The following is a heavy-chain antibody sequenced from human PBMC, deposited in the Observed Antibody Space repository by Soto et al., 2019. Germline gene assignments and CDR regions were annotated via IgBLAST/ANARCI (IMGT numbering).Heavy chain of an antibody. CDR2: INAGNGNT. V-gene: IGHV1-3*01. Sequence: ASAKVSCTASGYTFTSYAMQWARQATGQRLEWMGWINAGNGNTKYSQKFQGRVTITRDTSASTAYMELSSLRSEDTAVYYCARDRDIVVVPAANRRWFDPWGQGTLVTVSS. CDR1: GYTFTSYA. J-gene: IGHJ5*02. CDR3: ARDRDIVVVPAANRRWFDP. D-gene: IGHD2-2*01.